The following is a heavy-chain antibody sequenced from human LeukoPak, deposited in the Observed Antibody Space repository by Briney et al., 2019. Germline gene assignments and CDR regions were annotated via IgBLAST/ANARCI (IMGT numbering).Heavy chain of an antibody. V-gene: IGHV1-2*04. Sequence: ASVKVSCKASGYTFTGYYMRWVRQAPGQGLEWMGWINPNSGGTNYAQKFQGWVTMTRDTSISTAYMELSRPRSDDTAVYYCARVAAAGTSAFDIWGQGTMVTVSS. J-gene: IGHJ3*02. CDR1: GYTFTGYY. CDR3: ARVAAAGTSAFDI. D-gene: IGHD6-13*01. CDR2: INPNSGGT.